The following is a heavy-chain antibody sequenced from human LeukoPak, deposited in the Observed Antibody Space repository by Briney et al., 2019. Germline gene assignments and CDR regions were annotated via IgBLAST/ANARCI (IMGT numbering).Heavy chain of an antibody. V-gene: IGHV3-30-3*01. CDR2: ISYDGSNK. Sequence: GGSLRLSCAASGFTFSSYAMHWVRQAPGKGLEWVAVISYDGSNKYYADSVKGRFTISRDNSKNTLYLQMNSLRAEDTAVYYCARARWGSGSGWLWNLDYWGQGTLVTVSS. J-gene: IGHJ4*02. CDR3: ARARWGSGSGWLWNLDY. CDR1: GFTFSSYA. D-gene: IGHD6-19*01.